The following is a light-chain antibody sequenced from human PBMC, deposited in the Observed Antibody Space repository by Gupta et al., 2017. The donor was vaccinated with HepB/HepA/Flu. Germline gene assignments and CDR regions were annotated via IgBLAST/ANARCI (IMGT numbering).Light chain of an antibody. CDR3: QVWDGSSDHLV. CDR2: EDR. V-gene: IGLV3-21*02. J-gene: IGLJ2*01. CDR1: NIESKS. Sequence: SYVLTQPPSVSVAPGQTARITCGGDNIESKSVHWYQQKPGQAPILVVYEDRDRPSGIPERFSGSNSGNTATLTINRVEAGDEADYFCQVWDGSSDHLVFGEWTKLT.